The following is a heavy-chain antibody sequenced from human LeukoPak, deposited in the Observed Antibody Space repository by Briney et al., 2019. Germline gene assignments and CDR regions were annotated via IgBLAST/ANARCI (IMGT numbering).Heavy chain of an antibody. V-gene: IGHV4-4*07. CDR3: ARVGGDGYNFYYYYMDV. Sequence: SETLSLTCTVSGGSISSYYWSWIRQPAGKGLERIGRIYTSGSTNYNPSLKSRVTMSVDTSKNQSSLKLSSVTAADTAVYYCARVGGDGYNFYYYYMDVWGKGTTVTISS. D-gene: IGHD5-24*01. CDR2: IYTSGST. J-gene: IGHJ6*03. CDR1: GGSISSYY.